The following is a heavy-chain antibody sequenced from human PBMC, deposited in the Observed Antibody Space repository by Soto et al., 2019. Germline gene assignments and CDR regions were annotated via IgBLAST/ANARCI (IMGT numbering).Heavy chain of an antibody. J-gene: IGHJ3*02. D-gene: IGHD6-13*01. CDR2: INVNSNYI. Sequence: EVQLVESGGGLVKPGESLRLSCAASGFSFSSYSMNWVRQAPGKGPEWVACINVNSNYIKYADSVKGRFTISRDNANNSLYLQMNSLRAEDTAVYYCATDVRSSWGSDAFDIWGQGTRVTVSS. V-gene: IGHV3-21*01. CDR3: ATDVRSSWGSDAFDI. CDR1: GFSFSSYS.